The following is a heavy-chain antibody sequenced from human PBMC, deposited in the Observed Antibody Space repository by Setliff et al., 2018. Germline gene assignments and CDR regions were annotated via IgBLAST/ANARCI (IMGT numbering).Heavy chain of an antibody. Sequence: ASVKVSCKVSGYTLTELSMHWVRQAPGKGLEWMGGFDPEDGETIYAQKFQGRVTMTRDTSINTAYMELSSLRSDDTAVYYCATVSSNWYDGLNRKGPLYYFYMGVWGEGTTVTVSS. CDR1: GYTLTELS. CDR2: FDPEDGET. V-gene: IGHV1-24*01. CDR3: ATVSSNWYDGLNRKGPLYYFYMGV. J-gene: IGHJ6*03. D-gene: IGHD6-13*01.